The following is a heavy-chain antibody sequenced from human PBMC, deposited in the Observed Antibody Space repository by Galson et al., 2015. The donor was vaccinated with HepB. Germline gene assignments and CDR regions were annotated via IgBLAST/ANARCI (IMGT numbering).Heavy chain of an antibody. CDR3: GHTAGWLADS. CDR1: GFSITTEYTG. D-gene: IGHD3-9*01. V-gene: IGHV2-5*02. J-gene: IGHJ4*02. Sequence: PALVKPTQTLTLTCTLSGFSITTEYTGVGWIRQPPGKALEWPALIYWDGNKHCSPSLKSRLTITTDTSENQVVLKMTNMDPVDTATYYCGHTAGWLADSWGQGTPVTVSS. CDR2: IYWDGNK.